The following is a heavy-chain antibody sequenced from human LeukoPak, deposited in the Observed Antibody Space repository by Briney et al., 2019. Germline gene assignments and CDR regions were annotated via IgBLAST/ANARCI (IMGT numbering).Heavy chain of an antibody. J-gene: IGHJ5*02. D-gene: IGHD3-3*01. CDR1: GGSISSSSYY. V-gene: IGHV4-39*01. Sequence: SETLSLTXTVSGGSISSSSYYWGWIRQPPGKGLEWIGSICYSGSTYYNPSLKSRVTISVDTSKNQFSLKLSSVTAADTAVYYCARHNYYDFWSGMGGYGNWFDPWGQGTLVTVSS. CDR3: ARHNYYDFWSGMGGYGNWFDP. CDR2: ICYSGST.